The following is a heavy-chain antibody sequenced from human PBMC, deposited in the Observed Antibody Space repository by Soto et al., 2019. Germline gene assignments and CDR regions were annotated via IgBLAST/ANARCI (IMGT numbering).Heavy chain of an antibody. D-gene: IGHD6-13*01. CDR2: IYYSGST. CDR3: ASVPGIDFYYMDV. J-gene: IGHJ6*03. CDR1: GGSTSSYY. Sequence: SETLSLTFTVSGGSTSSYYWSCIRQPPGKGLEWIGYIYYSGSTNYNPSLKSRVTISVDTSKNQFSLKLSSVTAADTAVYYCASVPGIDFYYMDVWGKGTTVTVSS. V-gene: IGHV4-59*08.